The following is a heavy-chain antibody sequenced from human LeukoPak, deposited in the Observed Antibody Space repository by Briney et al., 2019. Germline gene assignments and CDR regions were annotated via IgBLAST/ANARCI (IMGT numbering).Heavy chain of an antibody. CDR1: GFSFRSYG. CDR2: IRFDGNEK. CDR3: AKVISAWSGLHH. Sequence: PGGSLRLSCAASGFSFRSYGMQCVRQTPGKGLEWVSFIRFDGNEKLYADSVNGRFTISRDNSKDTMYLQVSSLKPEDSGVYYCAKVISAWSGLHHWGQGTLVTVSS. J-gene: IGHJ1*01. D-gene: IGHD6-19*01. V-gene: IGHV3-30*02.